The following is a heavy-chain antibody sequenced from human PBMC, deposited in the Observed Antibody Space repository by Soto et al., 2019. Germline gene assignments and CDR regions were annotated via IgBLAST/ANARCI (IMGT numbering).Heavy chain of an antibody. Sequence: GGSLRLSCGVFEYTFIDAWMSWVRQAPGKGLEWVARINRKIDRETTDYAAPVEGRFTIARDDSKNTLYLQMSSLKIEDTAVYFCTADHWSWGQGTLVTVSS. J-gene: IGHJ4*02. CDR1: EYTFIDAW. V-gene: IGHV3-15*01. D-gene: IGHD3-3*01. CDR2: INRKIDRETT. CDR3: TADHWS.